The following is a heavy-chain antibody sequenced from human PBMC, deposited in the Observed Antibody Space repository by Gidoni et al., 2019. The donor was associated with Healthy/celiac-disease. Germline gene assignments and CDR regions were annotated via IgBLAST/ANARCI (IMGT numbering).Heavy chain of an antibody. V-gene: IGHV3-23*01. Sequence: EVQLLESGGGLIQPGGSLRLSCAVSGFTFSSYAMTWVRQAPGKGLEWVSALSDSGGNTYYADSVKGRFTISRDNSKNTLYLQMNSLRAEDTAVYYCVKIMGAYIGGFDYWGQGTLVTVSS. D-gene: IGHD3-16*01. CDR1: GFTFSSYA. CDR3: VKIMGAYIGGFDY. J-gene: IGHJ4*02. CDR2: LSDSGGNT.